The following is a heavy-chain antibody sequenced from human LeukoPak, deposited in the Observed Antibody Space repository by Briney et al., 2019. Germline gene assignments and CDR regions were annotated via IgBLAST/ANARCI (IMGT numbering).Heavy chain of an antibody. Sequence: PSETLSLTCTVSGGSVSSGGYYWSWIRQPPGKGLEWIGYIYHSGSTYYNPSLKSRVTISVDRSKNQFSLKLSSVTAADTAVYYCASRFLGGAFDIWGQGTMVTASS. CDR1: GGSVSSGGYY. J-gene: IGHJ3*02. CDR3: ASRFLGGAFDI. D-gene: IGHD3-10*01. V-gene: IGHV4-30-2*01. CDR2: IYHSGST.